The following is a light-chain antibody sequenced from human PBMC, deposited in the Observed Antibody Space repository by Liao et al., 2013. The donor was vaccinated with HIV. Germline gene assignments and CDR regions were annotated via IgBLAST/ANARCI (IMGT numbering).Light chain of an antibody. Sequence: SYVLTQAPSVSVAPGETARVTCGGDNIGGRALHWYQQKPGQAPVLVIYYDKVRPSGIPERFSGSNSGNTATLTISGTQAMDEADYYCQAWDSTIAYVFGTGTKVTVL. V-gene: IGLV3-21*01. CDR3: QAWDSTIAYV. CDR2: YDK. CDR1: NIGGRA. J-gene: IGLJ1*01.